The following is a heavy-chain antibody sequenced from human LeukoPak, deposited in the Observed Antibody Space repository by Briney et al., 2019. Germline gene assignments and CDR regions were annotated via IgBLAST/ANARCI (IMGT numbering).Heavy chain of an antibody. J-gene: IGHJ4*02. CDR1: GFAFSSNW. V-gene: IGHV3-74*01. CDR3: ATSLGPLTEY. CDR2: INSGGSGT. D-gene: IGHD7-27*01. Sequence: TGGSLRLSCAASGFAFSSNWMHWVRQTPGKGLGWVPRINSGGSGTSYADSVEGRFTISRDNAKNTLYLQMNSLRAEDTAVYYCATSLGPLTEYWGQGTLVTVSS.